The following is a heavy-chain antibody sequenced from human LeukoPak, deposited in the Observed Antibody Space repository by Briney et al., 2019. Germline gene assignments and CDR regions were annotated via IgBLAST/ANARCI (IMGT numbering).Heavy chain of an antibody. CDR3: AKGGYYYDSSGYPPPFDY. D-gene: IGHD3-22*01. Sequence: PGGSLRLSCAASGFTFSSYGMSWVRQAPGKGLEWVSAISGSGGSTYYADSVKGRFTISRDNSKNTLYLQMNSLRAEDTAVYYCAKGGYYYDSSGYPPPFDYWGQGTLVTVSS. CDR2: ISGSGGST. CDR1: GFTFSSYG. J-gene: IGHJ4*02. V-gene: IGHV3-23*01.